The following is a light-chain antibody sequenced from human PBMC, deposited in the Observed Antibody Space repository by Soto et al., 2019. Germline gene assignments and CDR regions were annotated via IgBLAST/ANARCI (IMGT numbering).Light chain of an antibody. Sequence: EIVMTQSPATLSVSAGEGATLSCRASQSVGSDLAWYQQRPGQAPRLLIYGASNWATGFPARFSGSGSGTDFTLTISSLQSEDLAVYFCQQYNNWPLTFGEGTKVEIK. CDR1: QSVGSD. J-gene: IGKJ4*01. V-gene: IGKV3-15*01. CDR2: GAS. CDR3: QQYNNWPLT.